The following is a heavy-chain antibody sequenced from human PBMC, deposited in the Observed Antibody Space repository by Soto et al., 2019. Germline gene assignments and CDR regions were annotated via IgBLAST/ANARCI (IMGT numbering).Heavy chain of an antibody. J-gene: IGHJ6*02. Sequence: GGSLRLSCAASGFTFSSYAMSWVRQAPGKGLEWVSGISGSGDSTYYADSVKGRFTISRDNYKNTLYLQMNSLRAEDTAVYYCAKDPAHRYSYYYYYYGMDVWGQGTTVTVSS. D-gene: IGHD2-15*01. V-gene: IGHV3-23*01. CDR3: AKDPAHRYSYYYYYYGMDV. CDR1: GFTFSSYA. CDR2: ISGSGDST.